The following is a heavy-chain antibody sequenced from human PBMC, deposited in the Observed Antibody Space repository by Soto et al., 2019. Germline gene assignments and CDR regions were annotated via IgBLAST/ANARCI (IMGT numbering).Heavy chain of an antibody. CDR3: ARDRTVMPFHYYYYGMDV. J-gene: IGHJ6*02. V-gene: IGHV3-30-3*01. Sequence: GSLRLSCAASGFTFSSYAMHWVRQAPGKGLEWVAVISYDGSNKYYADSVKGRFTISRDNSKNTLYLQMNSLRAEDTAVYYCARDRTVMPFHYYYYGMDVWGQGTTVTVSS. D-gene: IGHD4-17*01. CDR1: GFTFSSYA. CDR2: ISYDGSNK.